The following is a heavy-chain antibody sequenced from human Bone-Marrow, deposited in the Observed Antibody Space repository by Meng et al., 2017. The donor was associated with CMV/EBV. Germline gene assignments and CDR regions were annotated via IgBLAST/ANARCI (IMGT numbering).Heavy chain of an antibody. CDR3: AREGEYSSSSPLDY. J-gene: IGHJ4*02. CDR1: GGSISSYY. Sequence: CTVSGGSISSYYWSWIRQPPGKGLEWIGYIYYSGSTNYNPSLKSRVTISVDTSKNQFSLKLSSVTAADTAVYYCAREGEYSSSSPLDYWGQGTLVTVSS. CDR2: IYYSGST. V-gene: IGHV4-59*01. D-gene: IGHD6-6*01.